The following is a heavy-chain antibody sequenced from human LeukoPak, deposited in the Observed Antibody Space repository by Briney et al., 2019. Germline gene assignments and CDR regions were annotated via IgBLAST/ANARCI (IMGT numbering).Heavy chain of an antibody. CDR1: GFTFSNYW. D-gene: IGHD3-16*01. CDR3: ARGGTVHDY. J-gene: IGHJ4*02. Sequence: GRSLRLSCAASGFTFSNYWMHWVRQVPGKGLVCVSRINIDGTSTSYADSVKGRFTISRDNAKNTLYLQMNSLRAEDTAVYYCARGGTVHDYWGQGTLVTVSS. CDR2: INIDGTST. V-gene: IGHV3-74*01.